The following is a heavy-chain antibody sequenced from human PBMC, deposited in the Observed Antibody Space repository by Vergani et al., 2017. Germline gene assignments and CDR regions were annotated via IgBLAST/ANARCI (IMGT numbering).Heavy chain of an antibody. CDR1: GYTFTGYY. D-gene: IGHD3-9*01. Sequence: QVQLVQSGAEVKKPGASVKVSCKASGYTFTGYYMHWVRQAPGQGLEWMGWINPNSGGTNYAQKFQGRVTMTRDTSISTAYMELSRLRSDDTAVYYCARRTARILTGRHAVWVFDYGGQGTLVTVAS. V-gene: IGHV1-2*02. CDR3: ARRTARILTGRHAVWVFDY. CDR2: INPNSGGT. J-gene: IGHJ4*02.